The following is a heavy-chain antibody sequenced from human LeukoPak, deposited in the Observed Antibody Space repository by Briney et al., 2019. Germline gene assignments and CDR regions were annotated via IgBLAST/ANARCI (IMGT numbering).Heavy chain of an antibody. V-gene: IGHV3-23*01. CDR3: AKDRRSFDD. Sequence: RPGGSLRLSCAASGFTFSSYSMNWVRQAPGKGLEWVSVISGSGAVTRYADSVKGRFTISRDNSKNTLYLQMNSLSDEDTAVYYCAKDRRSFDDWGQGTLVTVSS. J-gene: IGHJ4*02. CDR2: ISGSGAVT. CDR1: GFTFSSYS.